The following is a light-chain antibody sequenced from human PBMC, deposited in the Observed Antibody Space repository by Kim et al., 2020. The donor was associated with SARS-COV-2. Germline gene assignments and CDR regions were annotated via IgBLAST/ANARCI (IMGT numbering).Light chain of an antibody. V-gene: IGLV1-47*01. CDR2: RNN. Sequence: QRVTISCSGSSSNIGSNYVYWYQQLPGTAPKLLIYRNNQRPSGVPDRFSGSKSGTSASLAISGLRSEDEADYYCAAWDDSLSGRGVFVGGTQLTVL. J-gene: IGLJ2*01. CDR3: AAWDDSLSGRGV. CDR1: SSNIGSNY.